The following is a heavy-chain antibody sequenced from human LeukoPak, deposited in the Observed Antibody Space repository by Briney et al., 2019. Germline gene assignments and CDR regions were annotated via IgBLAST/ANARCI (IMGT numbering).Heavy chain of an antibody. J-gene: IGHJ5*02. D-gene: IGHD4-11*01. CDR2: IYYSGST. Sequence: PSQTLSLTCTVSGGSISRYYWSWIRQPPGKGLEWIGYIYYSGSTTYNPSLKSRVTISVDTSKNQFSLKLSSVTAADTAVYYCARGLLTTGIEPWGQGTLVTVSS. V-gene: IGHV4-59*01. CDR1: GGSISRYY. CDR3: ARGLLTTGIEP.